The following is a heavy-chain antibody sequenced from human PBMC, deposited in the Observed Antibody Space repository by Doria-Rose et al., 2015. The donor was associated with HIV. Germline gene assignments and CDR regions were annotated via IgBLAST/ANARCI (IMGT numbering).Heavy chain of an antibody. CDR2: TYYTGTS. D-gene: IGHD3-3*01. CDR1: GASVSSRGYY. Sequence: SGASVSSRGYYWNWIRQVPGKGLESLGYTYYTGTSDYSPSLKSRLNMAVDTSKNQFSLKLSLVTVADTAVYYCARMGSYRELDYWGQGALVIVSA. CDR3: ARMGSYRELDY. J-gene: IGHJ4*02. V-gene: IGHV4-31*02.